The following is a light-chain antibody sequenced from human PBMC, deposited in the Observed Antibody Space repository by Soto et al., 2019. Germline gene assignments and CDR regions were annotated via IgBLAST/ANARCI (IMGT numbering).Light chain of an antibody. V-gene: IGKV1-9*01. CDR1: QGISSY. CDR3: LPLSSYSPGT. J-gene: IGKJ3*01. CDR2: AAS. Sequence: DIQLTQSPSFLSASVGDRVTITCRASQGISSYLAWYQQKPGTAPKLLIFAASTLQNGVPSRFSGGGAATEFAPTSSSLQPHDFATCYCLPLSSYSPGTFGPGTKVDIK.